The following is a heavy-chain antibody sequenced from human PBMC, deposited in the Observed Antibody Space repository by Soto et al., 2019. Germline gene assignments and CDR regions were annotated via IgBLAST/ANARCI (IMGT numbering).Heavy chain of an antibody. CDR1: GYTFTSYY. CDR3: ARGYYDSSGYPNDY. CDR2: ISAYNGNT. D-gene: IGHD3-22*01. J-gene: IGHJ4*02. V-gene: IGHV1-18*04. Sequence: ASVKVSCKASGYTFTSYYMHWVRQAPGQGLEWMGWISAYNGNTNYAQKLQGRVTMTTDTSTTTSYMELSSLRSEDTAVYYCARGYYDSSGYPNDYWGQGTLVTVSS.